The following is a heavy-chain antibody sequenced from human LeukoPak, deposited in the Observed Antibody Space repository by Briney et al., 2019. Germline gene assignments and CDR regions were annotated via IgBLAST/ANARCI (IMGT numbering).Heavy chain of an antibody. Sequence: ASVKVSCKVSGYTLTELSMHWVRQAPGKGLEWMGGFDPEDGETIYAQKFQGRVTMTEDTSTDTAHMELSSLRSEDTAVYYCATVAYRGYSGYDYFDYWGQGTLVTVSS. CDR3: ATVAYRGYSGYDYFDY. D-gene: IGHD5-12*01. V-gene: IGHV1-24*01. J-gene: IGHJ4*02. CDR1: GYTLTELS. CDR2: FDPEDGET.